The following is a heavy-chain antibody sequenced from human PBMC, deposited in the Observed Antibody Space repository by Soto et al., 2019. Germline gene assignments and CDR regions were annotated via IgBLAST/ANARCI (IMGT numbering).Heavy chain of an antibody. D-gene: IGHD1-26*01. CDR3: ARLRWETENNWSDP. V-gene: IGHV4-30-4*01. CDR1: GDSINSVDHY. Sequence: PSETLSLTCTVSGDSINSVDHYWSWIRQPPGKGLEWMGYIYHSGSTHYNPSLNSRLTISIDTSTNRFSLNLTSVTAADTAVYFCARLRWETENNWSDPWGQGALVTVSS. CDR2: IYHSGST. J-gene: IGHJ5*02.